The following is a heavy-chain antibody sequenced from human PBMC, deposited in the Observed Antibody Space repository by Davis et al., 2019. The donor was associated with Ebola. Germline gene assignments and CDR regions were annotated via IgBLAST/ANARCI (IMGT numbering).Heavy chain of an antibody. D-gene: IGHD2-2*01. CDR1: GFTFSDHY. J-gene: IGHJ3*01. V-gene: IGHV3-72*01. CDR2: IKNKLDSYTT. CDR3: ARARGYCSSARCTIVSSHDALDV. Sequence: GESLKISCAVSGFTFSDHYMDWVRQAPGKGLEWVGRIKNKLDSYTTEYAASVRGRFIISRDDSKSSLYLEMNSLQPDDTAVYFCARARGYCSSARCTIVSSHDALDVWGQGTMVTVSS.